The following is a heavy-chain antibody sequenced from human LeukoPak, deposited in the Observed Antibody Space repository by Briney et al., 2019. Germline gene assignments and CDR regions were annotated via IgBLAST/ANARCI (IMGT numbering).Heavy chain of an antibody. Sequence: GASVKLSCKASGYTFTRHYIHWVRQAPGQGPEWLGLINPSGGSTNYAQKVQGRVTMTRDTSTSTVYMELSSLRSEDTAMYYCASWGGEAKHGLWSGPFDYWGQGTLVIVSS. CDR2: INPSGGST. J-gene: IGHJ4*02. V-gene: IGHV1-46*01. D-gene: IGHD3-3*01. CDR1: GYTFTRHY. CDR3: ASWGGEAKHGLWSGPFDY.